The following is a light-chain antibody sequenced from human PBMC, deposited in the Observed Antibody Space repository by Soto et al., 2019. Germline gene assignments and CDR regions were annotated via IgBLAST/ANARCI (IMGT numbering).Light chain of an antibody. CDR3: QHYRSSPPKYT. CDR2: NAS. J-gene: IGKJ2*01. CDR1: QSVNNNY. Sequence: EIVLTQSPGTLSLSPGERATLSCRASQSVNNNYLAWYQQKPGQAPRLLIFNASNRATGIPDRFSGSGSGTDFTPTISRLEPEDFAVYYCQHYRSSPPKYTFGQGTKLEIK. V-gene: IGKV3-20*01.